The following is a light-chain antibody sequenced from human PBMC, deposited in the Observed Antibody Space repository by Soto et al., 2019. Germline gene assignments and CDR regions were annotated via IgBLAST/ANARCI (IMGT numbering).Light chain of an antibody. CDR2: HAS. CDR3: QQYMSYS. CDR1: QSISNW. V-gene: IGKV1-5*02. Sequence: DIHPSPSPSTPPSSFVDIVTLICRASQSISNWLAWYHQKPGTAPKLLIYHASTLESGVPSRFSGSGSGTEFTLTISGLQPDDFATYYCQQYMSYSFGQGTKVDI. J-gene: IGKJ1*01.